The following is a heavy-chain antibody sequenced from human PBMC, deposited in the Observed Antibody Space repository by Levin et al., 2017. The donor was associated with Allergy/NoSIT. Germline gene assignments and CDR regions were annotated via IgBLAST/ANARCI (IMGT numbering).Heavy chain of an antibody. Sequence: ASVKVSCKASGYTFTGYYMHWVRQAPGQGLEWMGRINPNNGGTDYAQKFQGRVTMTRDTSVTTAYMELSRLRSDDTAVYYCAIEDYADYSARTFDPWGQGTLVTVSS. CDR3: AIEDYADYSARTFDP. D-gene: IGHD4-17*01. CDR2: INPNNGGT. V-gene: IGHV1-2*06. CDR1: GYTFTGYY. J-gene: IGHJ5*02.